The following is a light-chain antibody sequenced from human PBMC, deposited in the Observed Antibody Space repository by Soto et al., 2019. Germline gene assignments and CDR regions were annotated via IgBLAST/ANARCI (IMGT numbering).Light chain of an antibody. CDR2: DSS. V-gene: IGKV3-11*01. CDR3: QQRYNWPPLT. J-gene: IGKJ4*01. CDR1: QSLSIY. Sequence: EVVLTQSPATLSLSPGERATLSCRASQSLSIYLAWYQQKPGQAPRLLIYDSSNRSTGVPDRFSGSGSGTVFTLTISSREPEDFAVYYCQQRYNWPPLTFGGGTRVEIK.